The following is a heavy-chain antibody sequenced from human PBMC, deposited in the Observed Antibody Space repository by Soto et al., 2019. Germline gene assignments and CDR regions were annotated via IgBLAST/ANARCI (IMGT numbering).Heavy chain of an antibody. Sequence: PGESLKISCKGSGYSFTSYWIGWVLQMPGKGLEWMGIIYPGDSDIRKSPSFQGQVTISADESISTAYLQWSSLKASDTAMYYCARTKKYFYESSGEQGLFDYWGQGTLVTVSS. J-gene: IGHJ4*02. CDR1: GYSFTSYW. D-gene: IGHD3-22*01. CDR3: ARTKKYFYESSGEQGLFDY. CDR2: IYPGDSDI. V-gene: IGHV5-51*01.